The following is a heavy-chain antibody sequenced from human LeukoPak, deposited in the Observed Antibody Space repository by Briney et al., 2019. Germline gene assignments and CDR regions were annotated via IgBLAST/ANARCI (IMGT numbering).Heavy chain of an antibody. V-gene: IGHV3-30*02. CDR1: GFTFSSYG. J-gene: IGHJ5*02. Sequence: PGGSLRLSCAASGFTFSSYGMHWVRQAPGKGLEWVAFIRYDGSNKYYADSVKGRFTISRDNSKNTLYLQMNSLRAEDTAVYYCAKDRVEIAVVPADPWGQGTLVTVSS. CDR2: IRYDGSNK. D-gene: IGHD2-2*01. CDR3: AKDRVEIAVVPADP.